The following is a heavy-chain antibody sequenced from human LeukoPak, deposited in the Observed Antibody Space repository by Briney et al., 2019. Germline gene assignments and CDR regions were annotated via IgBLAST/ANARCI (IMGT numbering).Heavy chain of an antibody. D-gene: IGHD3-22*01. CDR3: ARDHYDSSGYLYYDY. Sequence: ASVTVSCKASGYTFTSYAMHWVRQAPGQRLEWMGWINAGNGNTKYSQKFQGRVTITGDTSASTAYMELSSLRSEDTAVYYCARDHYDSSGYLYYDYWGQGTLVIVSS. V-gene: IGHV1-3*01. CDR2: INAGNGNT. CDR1: GYTFTSYA. J-gene: IGHJ4*02.